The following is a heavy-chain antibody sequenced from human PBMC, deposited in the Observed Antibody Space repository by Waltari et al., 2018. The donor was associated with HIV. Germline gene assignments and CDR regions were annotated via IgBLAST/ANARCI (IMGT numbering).Heavy chain of an antibody. Sequence: QVQLVESGGGVVQPGNVTRFSCFASGPSFGSVALPWDRQAPGKGLGWVAAISYDVIKKFHADSVRGRFTISRDTSKKTLYLQMNTLKTEDTAVYFCAIDSSQVLWFGESLALWGQGTQVTVS. D-gene: IGHD3-10*01. CDR3: AIDSSQVLWFGESLAL. J-gene: IGHJ4*02. CDR1: GPSFGSVA. CDR2: ISYDVIKK. V-gene: IGHV3-30*04.